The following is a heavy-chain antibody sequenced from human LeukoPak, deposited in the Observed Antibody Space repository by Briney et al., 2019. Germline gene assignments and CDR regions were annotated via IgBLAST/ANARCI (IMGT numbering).Heavy chain of an antibody. CDR3: ARAYCGGDCYSRAMDY. CDR1: GFTFSSYW. V-gene: IGHV3-74*03. D-gene: IGHD2-21*02. J-gene: IGHJ4*02. CDR2: INSEGSST. Sequence: PGGSLRLSCVASGFTFSSYWMHWVRQAPGKGLVWVSRINSEGSSTTYADSVKGRFTSSRDNAKNTLYLQMNSLRAEDTAVYYCARAYCGGDCYSRAMDYWGQGTLVTVSS.